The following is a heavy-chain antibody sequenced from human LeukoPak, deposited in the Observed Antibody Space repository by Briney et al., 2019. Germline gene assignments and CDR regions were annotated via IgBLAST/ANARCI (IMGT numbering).Heavy chain of an antibody. V-gene: IGHV3-30*18. Sequence: GGSLTLSCASSVFTFSNYGMHWVRQAPSKGLDGVAVISYDGSKKYYVDSVRDRLTIYRHNQNNTLYLYMNSLTANQTPVYDCPKAPRISVAGSPLTDYYYFGMEVWGQGTTVTV. J-gene: IGHJ6*02. CDR1: VFTFSNYG. CDR3: PKAPRISVAGSPLTDYYYFGMEV. D-gene: IGHD6-19*01. CDR2: ISYDGSKK.